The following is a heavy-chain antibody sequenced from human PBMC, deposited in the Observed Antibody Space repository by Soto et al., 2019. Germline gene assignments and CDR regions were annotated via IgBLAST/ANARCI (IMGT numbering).Heavy chain of an antibody. CDR2: INHSGST. CDR3: ARESDYIFDY. Sequence: ASETLSLTCAVYGGSFSGYYWSWIRQPPGKGLEWIGEINHSGSTNYNPSLKSRVTISVDTSKNQFSLKLSSVTAADTAVYYCARESDYIFDYWGQGTLVTVSS. J-gene: IGHJ4*02. V-gene: IGHV4-34*01. D-gene: IGHD4-17*01. CDR1: GGSFSGYY.